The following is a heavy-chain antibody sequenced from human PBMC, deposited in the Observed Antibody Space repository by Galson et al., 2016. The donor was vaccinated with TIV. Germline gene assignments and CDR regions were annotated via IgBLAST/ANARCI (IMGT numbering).Heavy chain of an antibody. V-gene: IGHV1-69*06. CDR1: GGTFSSYV. J-gene: IGHJ6*02. CDR2: IIPLFRTT. Sequence: SVKVSCKASGGTFSSYVFNWVRLAPGQGLEWMGGIIPLFRTTNYAQKFQGRVTITADKSTNTAYMELNSLKYGDTAVYYCATDRNTAFDIYHYYYGLDVWGQGTTVIVSS. CDR3: ATDRNTAFDIYHYYYGLDV. D-gene: IGHD5-18*01.